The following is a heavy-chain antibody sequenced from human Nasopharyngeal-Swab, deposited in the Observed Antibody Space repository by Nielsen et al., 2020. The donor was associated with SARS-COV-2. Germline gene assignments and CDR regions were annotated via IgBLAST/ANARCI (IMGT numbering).Heavy chain of an antibody. Sequence: WIRQPPGKGLVWVSRINSDGSSTSYADSVKGRFTISRDNAKNTLYLQMNSLRAEDTAVYYCARDKYSYGDYFYYNMDVWGQGTTVTVSS. D-gene: IGHD5-18*01. CDR2: INSDGSST. CDR3: ARDKYSYGDYFYYNMDV. J-gene: IGHJ6*01. V-gene: IGHV3-74*01.